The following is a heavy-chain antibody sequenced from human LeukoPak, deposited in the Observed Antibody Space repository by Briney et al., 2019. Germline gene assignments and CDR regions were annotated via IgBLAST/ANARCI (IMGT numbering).Heavy chain of an antibody. V-gene: IGHV3-30*04. J-gene: IGHJ4*02. Sequence: GGSLRLSCVASGFTFSSYAMHWVRQAPGKGLEWVAVISYDGSNKYYADSVKGRFTISRDNSKNTLYLQMDSLRAEDTAVYYCAREWPMTPYFDYWGQGTLVTVSS. D-gene: IGHD5-24*01. CDR2: ISYDGSNK. CDR1: GFTFSSYA. CDR3: AREWPMTPYFDY.